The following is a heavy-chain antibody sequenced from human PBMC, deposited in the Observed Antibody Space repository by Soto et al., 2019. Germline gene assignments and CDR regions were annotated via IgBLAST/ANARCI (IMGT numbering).Heavy chain of an antibody. Sequence: SETLSLTCTVSVDSITTYYWSWIRQPAGKGLEWIGRIDTSGNTNYNPSLKSRVTMSVDTSKKQFSLKLTSVTAADTAVYYCARYSNNWFQTEGMDVWGQGTTVT. V-gene: IGHV4-4*07. J-gene: IGHJ6*02. CDR3: ARYSNNWFQTEGMDV. D-gene: IGHD6-13*01. CDR2: IDTSGNT. CDR1: VDSITTYY.